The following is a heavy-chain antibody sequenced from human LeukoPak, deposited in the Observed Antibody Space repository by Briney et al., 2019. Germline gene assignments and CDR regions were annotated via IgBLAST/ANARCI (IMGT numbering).Heavy chain of an antibody. V-gene: IGHV3-30*02. D-gene: IGHD3-22*01. CDR2: IRYDGSKK. J-gene: IGHJ5*02. CDR1: GFIFSSYG. Sequence: GGSLRLSCAASGFIFSSYGMHWVRQAPGKGLEWVAFIRYDGSKKYYADSVKGRFTISRDNAKNSLYLQMNSLRAEDTAVYYCARGNSSGYYSDHNWFDPWGQGTLVTVSS. CDR3: ARGNSSGYYSDHNWFDP.